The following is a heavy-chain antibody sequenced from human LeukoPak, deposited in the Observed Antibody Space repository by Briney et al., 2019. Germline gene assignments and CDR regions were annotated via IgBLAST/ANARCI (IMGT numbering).Heavy chain of an antibody. CDR2: MNPNSGNT. J-gene: IGHJ4*02. CDR3: ARLETGGRGFDY. CDR1: GYTFTSYD. D-gene: IGHD5-24*01. Sequence: ASVKVSCKASGYTFTSYDINWVRQATGQGLEWMGWMNPNSGNTGYAQKFQGRVTMTRNTSISTAYMELSSLRSEDTAVYYCARLETGGRGFDYWGQGTLVTVSS. V-gene: IGHV1-8*01.